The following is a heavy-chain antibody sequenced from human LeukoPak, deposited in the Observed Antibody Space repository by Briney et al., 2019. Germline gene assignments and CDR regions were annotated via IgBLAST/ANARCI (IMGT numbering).Heavy chain of an antibody. D-gene: IGHD2-2*01. CDR2: ISGNGGST. J-gene: IGHJ4*02. CDR3: AKDRDCSSTSCLFDY. V-gene: IGHV3-23*01. Sequence: HSGGSLRLSCAASGFTFSSYAMSWVRQAPGKGLEWVSAISGNGGSTYYADSVKGRFTISRDNSKNTLYLQMNSLRAEDTAVYYCAKDRDCSSTSCLFDYWGQGTLVTVSS. CDR1: GFTFSSYA.